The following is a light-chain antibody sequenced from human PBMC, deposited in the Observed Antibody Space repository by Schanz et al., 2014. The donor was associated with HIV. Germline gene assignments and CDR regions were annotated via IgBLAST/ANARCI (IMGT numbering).Light chain of an antibody. CDR3: VLYMGGGIWV. Sequence: QTVVTQEPSLSVSPGGTVTLTCGLSSGSVSTSYYPSWYQQTPGQAPRTLIYSTNTRSSGVPDRFSGSILGNKAALTITGAQADDESDYYCVLYMGGGIWVFGGGTKLTVL. J-gene: IGLJ3*02. V-gene: IGLV8-61*01. CDR2: STN. CDR1: SGSVSTSYY.